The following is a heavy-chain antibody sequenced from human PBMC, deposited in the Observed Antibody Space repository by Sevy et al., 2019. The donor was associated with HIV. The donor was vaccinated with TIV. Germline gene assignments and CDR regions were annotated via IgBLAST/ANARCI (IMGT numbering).Heavy chain of an antibody. J-gene: IGHJ6*02. CDR2: VSSLSNYI. V-gene: IGHV3-21*01. D-gene: IGHD5-12*01. CDR1: GFTFSSYS. Sequence: GGSLRLSCAASGFTFSSYSMNWVRQAPGKGLEWVSSVSSLSNYIYYEDSVKGRFTISRDNAKNSLYLQMNNLRVEDTAVYYCARDRKGEYSAYDGVGYFGMDVWGQGITVTVSS. CDR3: ARDRKGEYSAYDGVGYFGMDV.